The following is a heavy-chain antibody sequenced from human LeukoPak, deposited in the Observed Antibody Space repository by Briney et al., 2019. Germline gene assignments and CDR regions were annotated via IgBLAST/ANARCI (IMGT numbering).Heavy chain of an antibody. V-gene: IGHV3-48*01. J-gene: IGHJ4*02. CDR1: GFSFSSYT. CDR3: ARDGGGYSGYDESPGDY. Sequence: QPGGSLRLSCAASGFSFSSYTMNWVRQAPGKGLEWVSYITSSSSTIYYAGSVKGRFTISRDNAKNSLYLQMNSLRAEDTAVYYCARDGGGYSGYDESPGDYWGQGTLVTVSS. CDR2: ITSSSSTI. D-gene: IGHD5-12*01.